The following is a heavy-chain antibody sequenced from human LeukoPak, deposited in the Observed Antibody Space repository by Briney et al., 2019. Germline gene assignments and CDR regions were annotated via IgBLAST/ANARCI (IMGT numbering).Heavy chain of an antibody. CDR2: ISDTSTTT. D-gene: IGHD2-21*02. V-gene: IGHV3-48*03. CDR3: VRALCDGDCPFDH. Sequence: PGGSLRLSCVASGFPFSDYQMNWVRQPPGKGLEWVSYISDTSTTTSYADAVRGRFTISRDNAKKTLYLQLNSLRVEDTAFYYCVRALCDGDCPFDHWGQGILVTVSS. J-gene: IGHJ4*02. CDR1: GFPFSDYQ.